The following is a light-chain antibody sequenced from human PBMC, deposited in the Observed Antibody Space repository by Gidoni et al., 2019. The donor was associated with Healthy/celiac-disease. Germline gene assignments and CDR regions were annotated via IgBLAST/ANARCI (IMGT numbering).Light chain of an antibody. V-gene: IGLV1-47*01. Sequence: QSVLTQPPSASGTPGQRVTISCSGSSSNIGSNYVYCYQQLPGTAPKLLSYRNNQRPSGVPDRFSGSKSGTSASLAISGLRSEDGADYYCAAWDDSLSGDVVFGGGTKLTVL. CDR1: SSNIGSNY. J-gene: IGLJ2*01. CDR2: RNN. CDR3: AAWDDSLSGDVV.